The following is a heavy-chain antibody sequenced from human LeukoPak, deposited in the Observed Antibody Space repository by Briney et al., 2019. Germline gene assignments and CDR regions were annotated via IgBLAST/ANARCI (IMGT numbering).Heavy chain of an antibody. CDR3: TRPLPLYEVRGVIDAFDI. J-gene: IGHJ3*02. V-gene: IGHV3-49*03. CDR1: GFTFGDYA. D-gene: IGHD3-10*01. Sequence: PGGSLRLSCTASGFTFGDYAMSWFRQAPGKGLEWVGFIRSKAYGGTTEYAASVKGRFTISRDDSKSIAYLQMNSLKTEDTAVYYCTRPLPLYEVRGVIDAFDIWGQGTMVTVSS. CDR2: IRSKAYGGTT.